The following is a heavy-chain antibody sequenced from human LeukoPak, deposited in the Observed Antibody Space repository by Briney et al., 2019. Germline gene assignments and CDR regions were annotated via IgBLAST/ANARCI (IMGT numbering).Heavy chain of an antibody. CDR3: AREGSYDGSTMWYFDY. J-gene: IGHJ4*02. Sequence: GGSLRLSCAASGFTFSSNYMAWVRQAPGKWREWVSVIYSGGTIYYSDSVKGRFTISRDNSKNTLYLQMNSLRAEDTAVYYCAREGSYDGSTMWYFDYWGQGTLVTVSS. CDR2: IYSGGTI. CDR1: GFTFSSNY. D-gene: IGHD3-22*01. V-gene: IGHV3-53*01.